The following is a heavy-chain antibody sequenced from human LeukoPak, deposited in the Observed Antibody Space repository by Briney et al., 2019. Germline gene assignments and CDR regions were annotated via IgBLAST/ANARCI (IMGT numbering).Heavy chain of an antibody. J-gene: IGHJ4*02. V-gene: IGHV4-61*02. Sequence: SETLSLTCTVSGGSISSGSYYWSWIRQPAGKGLEWIGRIYTSGSTNYNPSLKSRVTISVDTSKNQFSLKLSSVAAADTAVYYCAREPSDSGGFDYWGQGTLVTVSS. CDR1: GGSISSGSYY. CDR3: AREPSDSGGFDY. D-gene: IGHD4/OR15-4a*01. CDR2: IYTSGST.